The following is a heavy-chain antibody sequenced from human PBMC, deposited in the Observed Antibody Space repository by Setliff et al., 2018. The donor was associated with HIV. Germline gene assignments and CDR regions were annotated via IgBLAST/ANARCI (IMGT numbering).Heavy chain of an antibody. CDR3: ARVVVGLYYFDY. J-gene: IGHJ4*02. V-gene: IGHV3-7*01. D-gene: IGHD2-15*01. Sequence: GGSLRLSCVASGFTFSNYWMSWVRQAPGMGLEWVANIKQDGSEKYYVDSVKGRFTISRDNAQNSLYLQMNSLRAEDTALYYCARVVVGLYYFDYWGQGTLVTVSS. CDR2: IKQDGSEK. CDR1: GFTFSNYW.